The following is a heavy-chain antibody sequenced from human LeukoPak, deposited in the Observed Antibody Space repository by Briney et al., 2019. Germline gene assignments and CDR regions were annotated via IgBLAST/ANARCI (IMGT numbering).Heavy chain of an antibody. CDR3: AREQGGGSGSYYNS. CDR1: GFTFSSYS. J-gene: IGHJ5*02. D-gene: IGHD3-10*01. CDR2: ISSSSSTI. Sequence: GGSLRLSCAASGFTFSSYSMNGVRQAPGKGLEWVSYISSSSSTIYYADSVKGRFTISRDNAKNSLYLQMNSLRAEDTAVYYCAREQGGGSGSYYNSWGQGTLVTVSS. V-gene: IGHV3-48*01.